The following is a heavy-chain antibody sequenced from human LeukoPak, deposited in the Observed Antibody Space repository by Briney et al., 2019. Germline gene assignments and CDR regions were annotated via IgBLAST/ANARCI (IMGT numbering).Heavy chain of an antibody. J-gene: IGHJ6*03. CDR3: ARASKDEVVAPRIFFGYYYMDV. V-gene: IGHV4-59*01. CDR2: IYNSGRA. Sequence: PSETLSLTCTVSGGPISSYSWSWIRQPPGKGLEWIAYIYNSGRASYNPSLKSRVTISLDTSKNQFSLKLSSVTAADTAVYYCARASKDEVVAPRIFFGYYYMDVWGKGTTVTVSS. CDR1: GGPISSYS. D-gene: IGHD2-15*01.